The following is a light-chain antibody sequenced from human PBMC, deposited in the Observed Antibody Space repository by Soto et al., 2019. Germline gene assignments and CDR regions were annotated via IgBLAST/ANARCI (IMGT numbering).Light chain of an antibody. V-gene: IGKV3-20*01. CDR3: QQYGSSPLT. J-gene: IGKJ4*01. Sequence: EIVLTQSPGTLSLPPGERATLSCRASQSVSSSYLAWYQQKPGQAPRLLIYGASSRATGIPDRFSGSGSGTDFTLTISRLEPEDFAVYYCQQYGSSPLTCGGGTKVEIK. CDR2: GAS. CDR1: QSVSSSY.